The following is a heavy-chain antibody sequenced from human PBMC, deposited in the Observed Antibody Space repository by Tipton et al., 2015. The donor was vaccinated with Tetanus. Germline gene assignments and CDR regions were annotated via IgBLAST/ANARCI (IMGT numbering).Heavy chain of an antibody. CDR1: GYNFTNFW. CDR3: ARTRTVDTAMVTD. J-gene: IGHJ4*02. D-gene: IGHD5-18*01. V-gene: IGHV5-51*01. Sequence: QLVQSGAEVKEPGESLKISCKGSGYNFTNFWIGWVRQMPGKGLEWMGIIYPGDSDTRYSPPFQGQVPISADKSISTAYLQWSSLKASDSAMYYCARTRTVDTAMVTDWGQGTLVTVSS. CDR2: IYPGDSDT.